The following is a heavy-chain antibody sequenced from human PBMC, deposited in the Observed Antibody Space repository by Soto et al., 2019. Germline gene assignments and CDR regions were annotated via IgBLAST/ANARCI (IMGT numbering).Heavy chain of an antibody. CDR3: ARNSRVETPMDY. D-gene: IGHD5-18*01. CDR2: IYSGGST. CDR1: GFTVSSNY. J-gene: IGHJ4*01. Sequence: PGGPLRLSCATSGFTVSSNYMSWVRQAPEKGLERVTVIYSGGSTYYADSVKGRFTISRDKSKSTLYLQMNSLRVEDTAVYYCARNSRVETPMDYLCQGILVTVSS. V-gene: IGHV3-66*01.